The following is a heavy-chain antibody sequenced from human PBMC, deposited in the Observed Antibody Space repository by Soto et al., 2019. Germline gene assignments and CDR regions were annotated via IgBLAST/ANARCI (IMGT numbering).Heavy chain of an antibody. CDR3: AKGGDEWELPNYGE. V-gene: IGHV3-23*01. D-gene: IGHD1-26*01. CDR2: ISGSGGST. J-gene: IGHJ4*02. CDR1: GFTFSSYA. Sequence: GGSLSLSCAASGFTFSSYAMSWVRQAPGKGLEWVSAISGSGGSTYYADSVKGRFTISRDNSKNTLYLQMNSLRAEDTAVYYCAKGGDEWELPNYGEWGQGTLVTVSS.